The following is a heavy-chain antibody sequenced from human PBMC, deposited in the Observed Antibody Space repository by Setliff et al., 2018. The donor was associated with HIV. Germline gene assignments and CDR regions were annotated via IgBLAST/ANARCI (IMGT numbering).Heavy chain of an antibody. CDR3: ARDHCSSSGCYEYSYYGMDV. V-gene: IGHV4-39*07. Sequence: SETLSLTCTVSGGSISSGSYYWGWIRRPPGKGLEWIGSIYYSGSTYYNPSLQSRVTISVDTSKNLFSLRLSSVTAADTAVYYCARDHCSSSGCYEYSYYGMDVWGQGTTVTVSS. J-gene: IGHJ6*02. CDR1: GGSISSGSYY. CDR2: IYYSGST. D-gene: IGHD2-2*01.